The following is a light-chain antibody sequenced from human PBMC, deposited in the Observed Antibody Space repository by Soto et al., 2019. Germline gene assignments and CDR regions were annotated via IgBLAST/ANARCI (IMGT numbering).Light chain of an antibody. CDR2: DTS. CDR1: QSVSTY. V-gene: IGKV3-11*01. J-gene: IGKJ4*01. Sequence: EIVLTQSPATLTLSPGEGATLSCRASQSVSTYLAWYQQKPGQPPRLLIYDTSKRATGIPARFSGTGSGTDFTLTISSLEPEDLAVYYCQQRSNWPLTFGGGTKVDIK. CDR3: QQRSNWPLT.